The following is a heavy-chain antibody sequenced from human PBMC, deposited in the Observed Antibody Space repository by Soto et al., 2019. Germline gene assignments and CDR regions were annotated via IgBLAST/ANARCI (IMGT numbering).Heavy chain of an antibody. CDR2: IYHSGST. V-gene: IGHV4-61*01. CDR1: GGSISSSSYY. J-gene: IGHJ4*02. CDR3: AREVPRSTFYFES. Sequence: PSETLSLTCTVSGGSISSSSYYWGWIRQPPGKGLEWIGYIYHSGSTKFNPSLKSRVTISLDTSKNQVSLKLSSVTAADTAVYYCAREVPRSTFYFESWGQGTLVTVSS. D-gene: IGHD3-16*01.